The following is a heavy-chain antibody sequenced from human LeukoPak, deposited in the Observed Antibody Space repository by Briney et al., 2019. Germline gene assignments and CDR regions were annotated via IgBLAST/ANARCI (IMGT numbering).Heavy chain of an antibody. J-gene: IGHJ4*02. Sequence: GGSLRLSCAASGFTFNIYNMNWVRQAPGKGLEWVSYISSGSSTIYYADSVKGRFTISRGNSKNTLYLQMNSLRAEDTAVYYCAKEVVVVITTPTEAGFDYWGQGTLVTVSS. CDR1: GFTFNIYN. CDR3: AKEVVVVITTPTEAGFDY. CDR2: ISSGSSTI. D-gene: IGHD3-22*01. V-gene: IGHV3-48*01.